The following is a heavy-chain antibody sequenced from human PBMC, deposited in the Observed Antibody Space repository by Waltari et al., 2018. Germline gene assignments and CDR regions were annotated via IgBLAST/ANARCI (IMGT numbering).Heavy chain of an antibody. CDR3: ARNVMITFGGVIDHYFDY. CDR2: INPNSGGT. CDR1: GYTFTGYY. Sequence: QVQLVQSGAEVKKPGASVKVSCKASGYTFTGYYMHWVRPAPGQGLEWMGWINPNSGGTNYAQKFQGRVTMTRDTSISTAYMELSRLRSDDTAVYYCARNVMITFGGVIDHYFDYWGQGTLVTVSS. V-gene: IGHV1-2*02. D-gene: IGHD3-16*02. J-gene: IGHJ4*02.